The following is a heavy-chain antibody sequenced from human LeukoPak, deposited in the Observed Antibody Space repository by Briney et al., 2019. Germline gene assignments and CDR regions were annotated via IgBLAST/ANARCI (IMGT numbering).Heavy chain of an antibody. J-gene: IGHJ5*02. D-gene: IGHD5-12*01. CDR3: ARLLVATPGVGP. Sequence: QPGGSLRLSCAASGFTFSSYEMHWVRQAPGKGLEWVADISSSGTTIYYADSVKGRFTISRDNAKNSLYLQMNSLRAEDTAVYYCARLLVATPGVGPWGQGTLVTVSS. CDR1: GFTFSSYE. CDR2: ISSSGTTI. V-gene: IGHV3-48*03.